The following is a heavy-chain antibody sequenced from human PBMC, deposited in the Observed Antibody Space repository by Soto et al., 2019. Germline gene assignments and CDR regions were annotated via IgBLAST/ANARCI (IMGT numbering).Heavy chain of an antibody. Sequence: SETLSLTSTVSGGSISSGGYYWSWIRQHPGKGLEWIGYIYYSGSTYYNPSLKSRVTISVDTSKNQFSLKLSSVTAADTAVYYCARDGYGGGDGDGMDVWGQGTTVTVSS. J-gene: IGHJ6*02. V-gene: IGHV4-31*03. CDR2: IYYSGST. CDR1: GGSISSGGYY. D-gene: IGHD5-18*01. CDR3: ARDGYGGGDGDGMDV.